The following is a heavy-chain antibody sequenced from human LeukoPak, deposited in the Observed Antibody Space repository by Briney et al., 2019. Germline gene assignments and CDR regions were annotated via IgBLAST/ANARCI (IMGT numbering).Heavy chain of an antibody. CDR1: GGSISSYY. V-gene: IGHV4-59*12. CDR3: ARRLSMVRGAPRYNWFDP. CDR2: IYYSGST. J-gene: IGHJ5*02. Sequence: PSETLSLTCTVSGGSISSYYWSWIRQPPGKGLEWIGYIYYSGSTNYNPSLKSRVTISVDTSKNQFSLKLSSVTAADTAVYYCARRLSMVRGAPRYNWFDPWGQGTLVTVSS. D-gene: IGHD3-10*01.